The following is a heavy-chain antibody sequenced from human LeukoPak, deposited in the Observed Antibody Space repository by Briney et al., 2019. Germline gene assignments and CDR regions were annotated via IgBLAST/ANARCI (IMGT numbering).Heavy chain of an antibody. V-gene: IGHV1-2*02. CDR2: INPNSGGT. D-gene: IGHD6-13*01. CDR3: ARASSSWYRNWFDP. Sequence: ASVKVSCKASGYTFTSYGISWVRQAPGQGLEWMGWINPNSGGTNYAQKFQGRVTMTRDTSISTAYMELSRLRSDDTAAYYCARASSSWYRNWFDPWGQGTLVTVSS. CDR1: GYTFTSYG. J-gene: IGHJ5*02.